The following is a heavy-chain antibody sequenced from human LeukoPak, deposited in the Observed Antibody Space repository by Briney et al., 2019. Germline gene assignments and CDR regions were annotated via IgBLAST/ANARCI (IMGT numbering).Heavy chain of an antibody. CDR3: ARGFTGANFDS. D-gene: IGHD7-27*01. CDR1: GYTFTRYY. V-gene: IGHV1-2*02. Sequence: ASVKVSCEASGYTFTRYYIHWVRQAPGQGLEWMGWIDPNSGGTKYAQKFQGRVTMARDTSISTVYMELSSLRSDDTAVYYCARGFTGANFDSWGQGTLVTVSS. J-gene: IGHJ4*02. CDR2: IDPNSGGT.